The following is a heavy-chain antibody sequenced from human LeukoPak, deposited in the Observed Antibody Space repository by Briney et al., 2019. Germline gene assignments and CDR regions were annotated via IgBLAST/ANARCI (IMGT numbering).Heavy chain of an antibody. J-gene: IGHJ6*04. D-gene: IGHD1-14*01. CDR1: GFTFRSYG. CDR3: ARDNPADGYYYGMDV. Sequence: PGRSLRLSCAASGFTFRSYGMHWVRQAPGKGLEWVAVIWYDGSNKYYADSVKGRFTISRDNSKNTLYQQMNSLRAEDTAVYYCARDNPADGYYYGMDVWGKGTTVTVSS. V-gene: IGHV3-33*01. CDR2: IWYDGSNK.